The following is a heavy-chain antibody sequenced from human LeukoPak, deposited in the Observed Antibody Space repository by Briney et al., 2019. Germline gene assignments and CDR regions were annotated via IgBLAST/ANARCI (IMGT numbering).Heavy chain of an antibody. D-gene: IGHD2-15*01. V-gene: IGHV3-23*01. Sequence: PGGSLRLSCVASGFTFNNYAMTWVRQAPGKGLEWISGLSSGGGSPYYADSVKGRFTISRDNSKNTLFLQMNSLRAEDTAIYYCTKVTSTGSCYQSDHWGQGTLVTVSS. CDR1: GFTFNNYA. CDR3: TKVTSTGSCYQSDH. J-gene: IGHJ4*02. CDR2: LSSGGGSP.